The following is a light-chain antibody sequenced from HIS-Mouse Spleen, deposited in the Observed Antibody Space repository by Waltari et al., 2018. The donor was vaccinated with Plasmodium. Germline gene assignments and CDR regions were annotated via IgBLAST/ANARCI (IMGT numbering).Light chain of an antibody. CDR1: QSVSSN. CDR3: QQYNNWSFT. Sequence: EIVMTQSPATLYMSPGARATLSCRASQSVSSNLAWYQQKPGQAPRLLIYGASTRATGIPARFSGSGSGTEFTLTISSLQSEDFAVYYCQQYNNWSFTFGPGTKVDIK. CDR2: GAS. V-gene: IGKV3-15*01. J-gene: IGKJ3*01.